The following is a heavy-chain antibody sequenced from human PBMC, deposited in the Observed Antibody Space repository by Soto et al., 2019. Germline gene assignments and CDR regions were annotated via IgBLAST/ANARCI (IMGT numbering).Heavy chain of an antibody. CDR1: GYTFTSYG. Sequence: ASVKVSCKASGYTFTSYGISWVRQAPGQGLEWMGWISAYNGNTNYAQKLQGRVTMTTDTSTSTVYMELSSLRSEDTAVYYCARXPYSSSWPHHYYYGMDVWGQGTTVTVSS. J-gene: IGHJ6*02. CDR3: ARXPYSSSWPHHYYYGMDV. CDR2: ISAYNGNT. V-gene: IGHV1-18*01. D-gene: IGHD6-13*01.